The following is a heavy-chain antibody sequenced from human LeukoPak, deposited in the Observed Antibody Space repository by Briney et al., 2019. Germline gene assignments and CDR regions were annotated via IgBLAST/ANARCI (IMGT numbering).Heavy chain of an antibody. J-gene: IGHJ4*02. D-gene: IGHD1-20*01. CDR2: INHSGST. Sequence: SETLSLTCAVYGGSFSGYYWSWIRQPPGKGLEWIGEINHSGSTNYNPSLKSRVTISVDTSKNQFSLKLSSVTAADTAAYYCARDQGNWSIDYWGQGTLVTVSS. CDR1: GGSFSGYY. V-gene: IGHV4-34*01. CDR3: ARDQGNWSIDY.